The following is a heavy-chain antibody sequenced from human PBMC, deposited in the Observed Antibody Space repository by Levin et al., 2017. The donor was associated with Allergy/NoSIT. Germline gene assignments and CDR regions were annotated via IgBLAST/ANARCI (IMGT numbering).Heavy chain of an antibody. CDR2: IYYSGST. CDR3: ARRFAPSSNWDFDY. Sequence: SETLSLTCTVSGDSIGSRAFYWGWIRQPPGKGPEWVASIYYSGSTYYNPSLKSRVTVSVDTSKNQFSLKLTCVTAADTAIYYCARRFAPSSNWDFDYWGPGTLVTVSS. J-gene: IGHJ4*02. V-gene: IGHV4-39*01. CDR1: GDSIGSRAFY. D-gene: IGHD2-2*01.